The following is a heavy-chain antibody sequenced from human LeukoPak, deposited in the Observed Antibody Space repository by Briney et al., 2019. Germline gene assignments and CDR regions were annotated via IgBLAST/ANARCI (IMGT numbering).Heavy chain of an antibody. V-gene: IGHV5-51*01. CDR1: GYSFASYW. CDR3: ARHLSSISSCPNY. CDR2: IYPGDSDI. Sequence: GESLKISCKGSGYSFASYWIAWVCQMPGKGLEWMGVIYPGDSDITCSPSFQGQVTISADKSVSTAYLPWSSLKASDTAIYYCARHLSSISSCPNYWGQGTLVTVSS. J-gene: IGHJ4*02. D-gene: IGHD2-2*01.